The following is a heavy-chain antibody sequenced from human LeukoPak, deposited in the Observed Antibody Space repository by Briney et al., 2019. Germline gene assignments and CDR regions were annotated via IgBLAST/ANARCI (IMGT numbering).Heavy chain of an antibody. V-gene: IGHV1-46*01. CDR2: INPSGGST. D-gene: IGHD3-22*01. CDR1: GYTFT. J-gene: IGHJ4*02. CDR3: ARSRGSYDSSGYTFGY. Sequence: ASVKVSCKASGYTFTIHWVRQAPGRGLEWMGIINPSGGSTSYAQKFQGRVTMTRDTSTSTVYMELSCLRSEDTAVYYCARSRGSYDSSGYTFGYRGQGTLVTVSS.